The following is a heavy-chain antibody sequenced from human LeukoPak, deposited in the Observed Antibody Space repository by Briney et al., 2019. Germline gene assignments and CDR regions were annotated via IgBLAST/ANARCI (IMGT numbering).Heavy chain of an antibody. CDR2: TKPDGSET. Sequence: GGSLRLSCAASGFTFSTYWMTWVRQAPEKGLEWVANTKPDGSETYYLDSVRGRFTISRDNAKNSLYLQMNSLRADDTAVYYCGKGGQSGSWFWVDWGQGTLVTVSS. CDR3: GKGGQSGSWFWVD. J-gene: IGHJ4*02. V-gene: IGHV3-7*01. D-gene: IGHD3-10*01. CDR1: GFTFSTYW.